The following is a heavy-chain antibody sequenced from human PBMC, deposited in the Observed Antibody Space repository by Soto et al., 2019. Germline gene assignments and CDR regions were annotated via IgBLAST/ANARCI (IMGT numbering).Heavy chain of an antibody. Sequence: QVQLQESGPGLVKPSETLSLTCTVSGGSISSYYWSWIRQPPGKGLEWIGYIYYSGSTNYNPSLXSXVXIXLDTSKNQFSLKLSSVTAADTAVYYCARNYGHAFDIWGQGTMVTVSS. J-gene: IGHJ3*02. CDR2: IYYSGST. D-gene: IGHD1-7*01. CDR1: GGSISSYY. CDR3: ARNYGHAFDI. V-gene: IGHV4-59*01.